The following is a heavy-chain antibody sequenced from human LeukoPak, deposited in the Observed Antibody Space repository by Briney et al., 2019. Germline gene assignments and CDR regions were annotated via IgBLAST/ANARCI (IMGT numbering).Heavy chain of an antibody. CDR1: GGSFSGYY. D-gene: IGHD3-10*01. CDR3: ASSPYYYGSGSYPY. J-gene: IGHJ4*02. CDR2: IYTSGST. Sequence: PSETLSLTCAVYGGSFSGYYWSWIRQPAGKGLEWIGRIYTSGSTNYNPSLKSRVTISVDTSKNQFSLKLSSVTAADTAVYYCASSPYYYGSGSYPYWGQGTLVTVSS. V-gene: IGHV4-59*10.